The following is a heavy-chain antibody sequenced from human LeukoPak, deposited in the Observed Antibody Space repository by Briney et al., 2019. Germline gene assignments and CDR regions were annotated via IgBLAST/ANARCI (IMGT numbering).Heavy chain of an antibody. CDR1: GYTFTSYD. CDR3: ARALVVVVAANYMDV. D-gene: IGHD2-15*01. Sequence: ASVKVSCEASGYTFTSYDINWVRQATGQGLEWMGWMNPNSGNTGYAQKFQGRVTMTRNTSISTAYMELSSLRSEDTAVYYCARALVVVVAANYMDVWGKGTTVTVSS. J-gene: IGHJ6*03. V-gene: IGHV1-8*01. CDR2: MNPNSGNT.